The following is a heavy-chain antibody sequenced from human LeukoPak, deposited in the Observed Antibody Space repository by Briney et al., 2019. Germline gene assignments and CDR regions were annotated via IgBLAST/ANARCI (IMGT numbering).Heavy chain of an antibody. Sequence: GGSLRLSCAASGFTFDDYAMHWVRQAPGKGLEWVSGISWNSGSIGYADSVKGRFTISRDNAKNSLYLQMNSLRAEDTAVYYCARGLAPDYWGQGTLVTVSS. CDR2: ISWNSGSI. J-gene: IGHJ4*02. CDR3: ARGLAPDY. V-gene: IGHV3-9*01. CDR1: GFTFDDYA. D-gene: IGHD6-19*01.